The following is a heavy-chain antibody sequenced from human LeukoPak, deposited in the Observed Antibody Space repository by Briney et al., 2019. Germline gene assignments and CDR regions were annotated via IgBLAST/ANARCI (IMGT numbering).Heavy chain of an antibody. CDR2: IHRDGST. V-gene: IGHV3-66*01. D-gene: IGHD3-10*01. CDR1: GFTVSTNY. J-gene: IGHJ4*02. CDR3: ARDGEHVLAHDY. Sequence: GGSLRLSCAVSGFTVSTNYMSWVRQAPWKGLEWVSIIHRDGSTYYADSVKGRFTTSRDNSKNTLFIQMNSLRAEDTGVYYCARDGEHVLAHDYWGQGTLVTVSS.